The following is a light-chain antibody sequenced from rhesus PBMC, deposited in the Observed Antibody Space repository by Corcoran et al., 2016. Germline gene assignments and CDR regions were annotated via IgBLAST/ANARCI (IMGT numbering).Light chain of an antibody. J-gene: IGKJ2*01. CDR1: QGISNA. Sequence: GDKVTITCRASQGISNALAWYQQKPGEAPKLLIYSASSLESGVPSRFSGSRSGTDFTLTTSSLQPEDFATYYCQQGYTVPYTFGQGTKVEIK. V-gene: IGKV1-33*02. CDR3: QQGYTVPYT. CDR2: SAS.